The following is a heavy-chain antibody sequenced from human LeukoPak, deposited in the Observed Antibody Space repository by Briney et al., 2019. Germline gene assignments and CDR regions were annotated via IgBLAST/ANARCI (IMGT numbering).Heavy chain of an antibody. CDR3: ARELSSSSRLLDS. D-gene: IGHD6-6*01. CDR1: GYTFTSYY. Sequence: ASVKVSCKASGYTFTSYYMHWVRQAPGQGLEWMGIINPSVGSTSHAQKSQGRVTMTRDMSTSTVYMELSSLRSEDTAVYYCARELSSSSRLLDSWGQGTLVTVSS. J-gene: IGHJ4*02. V-gene: IGHV1-46*01. CDR2: INPSVGST.